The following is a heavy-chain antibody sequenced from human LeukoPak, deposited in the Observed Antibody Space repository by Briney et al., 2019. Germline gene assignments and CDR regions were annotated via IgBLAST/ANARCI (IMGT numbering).Heavy chain of an antibody. CDR1: GYTFSTYY. D-gene: IGHD3-22*01. Sequence: ASVKVSCKASGYTFSTYYMHLVRQAPGQGLEWMGIINPSGGSTSYAQKFQGRLTMSRDTSTSTVYMELSSLRSEDTAVYYCARAAGSSGYSPWGQGTLVTVSS. J-gene: IGHJ5*02. V-gene: IGHV1-46*01. CDR3: ARAAGSSGYSP. CDR2: INPSGGST.